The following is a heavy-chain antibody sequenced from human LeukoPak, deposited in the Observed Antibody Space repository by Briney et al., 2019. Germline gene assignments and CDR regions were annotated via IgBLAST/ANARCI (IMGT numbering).Heavy chain of an antibody. CDR3: ARESGDCSSTSCSLDY. D-gene: IGHD2-2*03. J-gene: IGHJ4*02. CDR1: GYTFTSYD. CDR2: MNPNSGNT. V-gene: IGHV1-8*01. Sequence: GASVKVSCKASGYTFTSYDINWVRQATGQGLEWMGWMNPNSGNTGYAQKFQGRVTITADKSTSTAYMELSSLRSEDTAVYYCARESGDCSSTSCSLDYWGQGTLVTVSS.